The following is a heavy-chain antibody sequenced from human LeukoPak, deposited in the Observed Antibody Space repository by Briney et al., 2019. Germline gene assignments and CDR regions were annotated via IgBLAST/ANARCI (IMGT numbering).Heavy chain of an antibody. CDR2: IWYDGSLK. J-gene: IGHJ5*02. Sequence: PGGSLRLSCAASGFKFFNYGMHWVRQAPGKGLDWVAVIWYDGSLKYYADSVKGRFTISRDNSKNTLYLQMNSLRAEDTAVYYCAKEDTSFDPWGQGTLVTVSS. CDR1: GFKFFNYG. D-gene: IGHD3-16*01. V-gene: IGHV3-33*06. CDR3: AKEDTSFDP.